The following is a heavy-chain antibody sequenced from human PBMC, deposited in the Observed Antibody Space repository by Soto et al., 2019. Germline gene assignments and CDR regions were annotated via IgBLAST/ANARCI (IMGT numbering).Heavy chain of an antibody. Sequence: QVQLQESGPGLVKPSGTLSLTCAVSGGSISSSNWWSWVRPPPGKGLEWIGEIYHSGSTNYNPFLKSRVPISVDKSKNQFPLKLSSVTAADTAVYYCAREYCSSTSCRSLDYWGQGTLVTVSS. V-gene: IGHV4-4*02. CDR1: GGSISSSNW. CDR2: IYHSGST. D-gene: IGHD2-2*01. CDR3: AREYCSSTSCRSLDY. J-gene: IGHJ4*02.